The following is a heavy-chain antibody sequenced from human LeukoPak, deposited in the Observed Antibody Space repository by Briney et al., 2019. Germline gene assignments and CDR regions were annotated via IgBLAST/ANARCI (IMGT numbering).Heavy chain of an antibody. J-gene: IGHJ3*02. CDR2: IYPGDSDT. CDR3: ARLWATYYDILTGYSRGAFDI. V-gene: IGHV5-51*01. D-gene: IGHD3-9*01. Sequence: GESLKISCKGSGYSFTSYWIGWVRQMPGKGLEWMGIIYPGDSDTRYSPSFQGQVTISADKSISTAYLQWSSLKASDTAMYYCARLWATYYDILTGYSRGAFDIWGQGALVTVSS. CDR1: GYSFTSYW.